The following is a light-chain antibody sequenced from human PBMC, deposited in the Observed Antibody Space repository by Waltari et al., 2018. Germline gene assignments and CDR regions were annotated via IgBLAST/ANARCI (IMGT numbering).Light chain of an antibody. V-gene: IGKV1-5*01. CDR1: QNINNW. J-gene: IGKJ1*01. CDR3: QQYKTFSRT. Sequence: DIQMTQSPSTLSASVGDRVTITCRASQNINNWLAWYQQTPGRAPKLLIYEGSSLESGVPSRFRGSGSGTLFTLTITSLQPDDVALYYCQQYKTFSRTFGQGTQVEIK. CDR2: EGS.